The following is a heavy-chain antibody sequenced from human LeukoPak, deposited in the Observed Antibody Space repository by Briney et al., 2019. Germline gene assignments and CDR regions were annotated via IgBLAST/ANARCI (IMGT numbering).Heavy chain of an antibody. CDR3: ATAPTEDGDGSSPGY. J-gene: IGHJ4*02. CDR2: ISPSGGST. V-gene: IGHV3-23*01. Sequence: GGSLRLSCAASGFTFSSYAMSWVRQAPGEGLEWVSTISPSGGSTFYADSVKGRFTVSRDNAKNSLFLQMNSLRAEDTAVYYCATAPTEDGDGSSPGYWGQGTLVTVSS. D-gene: IGHD4-17*01. CDR1: GFTFSSYA.